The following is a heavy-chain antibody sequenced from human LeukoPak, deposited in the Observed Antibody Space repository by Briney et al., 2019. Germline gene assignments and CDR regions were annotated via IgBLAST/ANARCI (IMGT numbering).Heavy chain of an antibody. D-gene: IGHD3-16*02. CDR2: ISAYNGNT. V-gene: IGHV1-18*01. CDR1: GYTFISYG. CDR3: ARGNVGWGSYREIYYYYMDV. J-gene: IGHJ6*03. Sequence: GASVKVSCKASGYTFISYGISWVRQVPGQGLEWMGWISAYNGNTNYAQKLQGRVTMTTDTSTRTAYMELRSLRSDDAAIYYCARGNVGWGSYREIYYYYMDVWGKGTTVTVS.